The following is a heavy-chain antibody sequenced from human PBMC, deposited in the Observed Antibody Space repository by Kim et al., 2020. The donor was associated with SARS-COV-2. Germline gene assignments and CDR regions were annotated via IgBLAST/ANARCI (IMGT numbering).Heavy chain of an antibody. CDR3: ARADPRAYSSSWYYFDY. CDR1: GFTFSDYY. Sequence: GGSLRLSCAASGFTFSDYYMSWIRQAPGKGLEWVSYISSSGSTIYHADSVKGRFTISRDNAKNSLYLQMNSLRAEDTAVYYCARADPRAYSSSWYYFDYWGQGALVTVSS. V-gene: IGHV3-11*01. D-gene: IGHD6-13*01. J-gene: IGHJ4*02. CDR2: ISSSGSTI.